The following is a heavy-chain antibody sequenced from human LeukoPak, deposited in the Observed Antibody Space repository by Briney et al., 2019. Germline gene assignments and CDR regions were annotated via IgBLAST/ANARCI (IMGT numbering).Heavy chain of an antibody. J-gene: IGHJ4*02. CDR1: GFIFSSYA. CDR3: ARSAVGGGGYCSGGSCYGYQSDY. Sequence: GGSLRLSCAASGFIFSSYAIHWVRQAPGKGLEWVAVISYDGSNKYYADSVKGRFTISRDNSKNTLYLQMNSLRAEDTAVYYCARSAVGGGGYCSGGSCYGYQSDYWGQGTLVTVSS. D-gene: IGHD2-15*01. V-gene: IGHV3-30*04. CDR2: ISYDGSNK.